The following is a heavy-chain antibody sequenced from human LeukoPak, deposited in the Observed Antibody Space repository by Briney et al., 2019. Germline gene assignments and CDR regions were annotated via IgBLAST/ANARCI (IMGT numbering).Heavy chain of an antibody. Sequence: GASVKVSCKASGYTFTSYYMHWVRQAPGQGLEWMGIINPSGGSTSYAQKFQGRVTMTRDTSTSTVYMELSSLRSEDTAVYYCARIAAAGTLEDYYMDVWGKGTTVTVSS. V-gene: IGHV1-46*01. CDR1: GYTFTSYY. CDR2: INPSGGST. D-gene: IGHD6-13*01. J-gene: IGHJ6*03. CDR3: ARIAAAGTLEDYYMDV.